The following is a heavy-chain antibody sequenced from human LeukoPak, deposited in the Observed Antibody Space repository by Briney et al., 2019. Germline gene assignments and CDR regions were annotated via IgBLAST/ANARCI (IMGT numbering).Heavy chain of an antibody. CDR3: VGGMGGHFDY. CDR1: GFTFSTYW. CDR2: VNTAGSST. D-gene: IGHD3-16*01. J-gene: IGHJ4*02. V-gene: IGHV3-74*01. Sequence: GGPLRLSCAASGFTFSTYWMHWVRQAPGKGLVWVSRVNTAGSSTSYADSVKGRFTNSRDNAKNTLYLQMNSLRAEDTAMYYCVGGMGGHFDYWGQRTLVTVSS.